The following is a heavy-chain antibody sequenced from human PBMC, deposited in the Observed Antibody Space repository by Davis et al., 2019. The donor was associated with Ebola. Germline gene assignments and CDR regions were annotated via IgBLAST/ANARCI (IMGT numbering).Heavy chain of an antibody. Sequence: SVKVSCKASGGTFSSYAISWVRQAPGQGLEWMGGIIPIFGTANYAQKFQGRVTITADKSTSTAYMELSSLRSEDTAVYYCARLDSLVRRSYGEHYYGMDVWGQGTTVTVSS. CDR3: ARLDSLVRRSYGEHYYGMDV. CDR2: IIPIFGTA. V-gene: IGHV1-69*06. J-gene: IGHJ6*02. CDR1: GGTFSSYA. D-gene: IGHD1-26*01.